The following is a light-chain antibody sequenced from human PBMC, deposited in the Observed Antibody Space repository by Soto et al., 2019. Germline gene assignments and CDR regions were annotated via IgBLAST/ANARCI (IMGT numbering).Light chain of an antibody. CDR2: DAS. V-gene: IGKV3-20*01. J-gene: IGKJ1*01. Sequence: EIVLTQSPGTLSLSPGERATLSCRASQSVSSGYLAWYQQKPGQAPRLLIYDASSRATGIPDRFSGSGSGTDFTLTISRLEPEDFAVYYCLQYGSSVRTFGQGTKVDIK. CDR1: QSVSSGY. CDR3: LQYGSSVRT.